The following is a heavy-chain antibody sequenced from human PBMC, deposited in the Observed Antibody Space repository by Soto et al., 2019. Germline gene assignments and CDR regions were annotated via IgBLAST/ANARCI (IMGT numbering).Heavy chain of an antibody. J-gene: IGHJ5*02. CDR2: ISYDGSNK. Sequence: PGGSLRLSCAASGFTFSSYAMHWVRQAPGKGLEWVAVISYDGSNKYYADSVKGRFTISRDNSKNTLYLQINSLSAEDTAVYYCASVDTAMVMRSWFDPWGQGTLVTVSS. D-gene: IGHD5-18*01. CDR1: GFTFSSYA. V-gene: IGHV3-30-3*01. CDR3: ASVDTAMVMRSWFDP.